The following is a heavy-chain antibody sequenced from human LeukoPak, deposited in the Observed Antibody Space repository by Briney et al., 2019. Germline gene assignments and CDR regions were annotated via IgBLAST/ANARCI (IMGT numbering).Heavy chain of an antibody. CDR2: MNPNSGNT. Sequence: GASVKVSCKASGYTFTSYDINWVRQATGQGLEWMGWMNPNSGNTGYAQKFQGRVTMTRNTSISTAYMELSSLRSEDTAVYYCARAPPSTYYDFWSGSRTMDVWGQGTTVTVSS. J-gene: IGHJ6*02. D-gene: IGHD3-3*01. CDR1: GYTFTSYD. V-gene: IGHV1-8*01. CDR3: ARAPPSTYYDFWSGSRTMDV.